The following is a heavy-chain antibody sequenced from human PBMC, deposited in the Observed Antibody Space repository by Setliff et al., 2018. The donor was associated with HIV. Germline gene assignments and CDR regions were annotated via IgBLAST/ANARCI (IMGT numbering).Heavy chain of an antibody. J-gene: IGHJ4*02. CDR1: SGSISSSSYY. Sequence: SETLSLTCTVSSGSISSSSYYWGWIRQPPGKGLEWIGSIYYSGNNYHNPSLKSRVTISVDTSKNQFSLKLSSVTAADTAVYYCARVIVLRYSYGAFDSWGQGILVTVS. CDR2: IYYSGNN. D-gene: IGHD5-18*01. CDR3: ARVIVLRYSYGAFDS. V-gene: IGHV4-39*07.